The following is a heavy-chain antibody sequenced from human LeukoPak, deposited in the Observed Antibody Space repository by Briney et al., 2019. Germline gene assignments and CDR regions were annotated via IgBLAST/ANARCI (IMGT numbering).Heavy chain of an antibody. Sequence: KPSETLSLTCTVSGGSMSSYYWSWIRQPPGKGLEWIGYIYDSGSTNYNPSLKSRVTISVDTSNNQFSLKLNSVTAADTAVYYCARHGTSGIYRRPLDSWGQGAMVTVSS. V-gene: IGHV4-59*08. CDR1: GGSMSSYY. J-gene: IGHJ3*02. D-gene: IGHD1-26*01. CDR2: IYDSGST. CDR3: ARHGTSGIYRRPLDS.